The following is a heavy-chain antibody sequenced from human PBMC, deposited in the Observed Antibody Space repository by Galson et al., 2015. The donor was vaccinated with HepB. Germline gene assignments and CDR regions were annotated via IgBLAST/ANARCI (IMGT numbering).Heavy chain of an antibody. CDR1: YS. CDR2: MTSDMKTI. J-gene: IGHJ4*02. V-gene: IGHV3-48*02. CDR3: ARSVRASFDS. Sequence: YSMNWVRQAPGKGLEWASYMTSDMKTIYYADSVKGRFTISRDNAGNSLYLHMNSLRDEDTAVYFCARSVRASFDSWGQGTLVTVSS.